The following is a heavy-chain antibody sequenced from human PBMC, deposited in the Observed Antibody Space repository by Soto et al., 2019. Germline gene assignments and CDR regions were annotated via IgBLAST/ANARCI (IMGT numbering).Heavy chain of an antibody. CDR3: SRALRSVLDY. V-gene: IGHV3-33*01. CDR1: GFTFRNFG. Sequence: GGSLRLSCVASGFTFRNFGMHWVRQAPGKGLEWVAVISNGENIKQYADSVRGRFAIARDNSKNTLYLQVTSLRAEDTAIYYCSRALRSVLDYWGQGALVTVSS. CDR2: ISNGENIK. D-gene: IGHD6-6*01. J-gene: IGHJ4*02.